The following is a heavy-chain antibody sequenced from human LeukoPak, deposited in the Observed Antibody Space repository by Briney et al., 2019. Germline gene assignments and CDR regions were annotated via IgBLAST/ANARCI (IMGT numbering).Heavy chain of an antibody. CDR2: ISPGDSDT. J-gene: IGHJ4*02. CDR3: SRRDYSVSGSYDY. V-gene: IGHV5-51*01. CDR1: GYIFSNYW. D-gene: IGHD3-10*01. Sequence: GESLKISCKSSGYIFSNYWIACVRQMPGRGLEWMGIISPGDSDTRYSPSFQGQVTISADKSISTAYLQWSSLKASDTAMYYCSRRDYSVSGSYDYWGQGTLVSVSS.